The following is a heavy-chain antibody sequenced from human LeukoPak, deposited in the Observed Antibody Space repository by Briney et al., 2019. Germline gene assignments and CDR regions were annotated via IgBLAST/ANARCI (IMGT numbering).Heavy chain of an antibody. CDR3: ARGQEWDQDYYDSSGYYYFDY. CDR2: IYSGGST. CDR1: GFTFSSYA. Sequence: GGSLRLSCAASGFTFSSYAMSWVRQAPGKGLEWVSVIYSGGSTYYADSVKGRFTISRDNSKNTLYLQMNSLRAEDTAVYYCARGQEWDQDYYDSSGYYYFDYWGQGTLVTVSS. D-gene: IGHD3-22*01. J-gene: IGHJ4*02. V-gene: IGHV3-53*01.